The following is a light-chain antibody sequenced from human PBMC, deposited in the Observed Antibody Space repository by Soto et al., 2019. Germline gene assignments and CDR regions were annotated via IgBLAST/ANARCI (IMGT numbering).Light chain of an antibody. J-gene: IGLJ2*01. V-gene: IGLV2-8*01. Sequence: QSALTQPPSASGSPGQSVTISCTGTSGDVGGYKYVSWYQQHPGKAPKLMIYEVSKRPSGVPDRFSGSKSGNTASLTVSGLQAEDEADYYCSSYAGSNNLGVFGGGTKVTVL. CDR3: SSYAGSNNLGV. CDR2: EVS. CDR1: SGDVGGYKY.